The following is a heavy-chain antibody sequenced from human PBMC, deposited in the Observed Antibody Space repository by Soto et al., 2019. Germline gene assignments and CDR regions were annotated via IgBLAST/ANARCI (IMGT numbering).Heavy chain of an antibody. J-gene: IGHJ4*02. Sequence: GGSLRLSCAASGFTFSIYAMSWVRQAPGKGLEWVSTIGGSGGGTSYADIVRGRFTISRDNSQNTLYLQMNSLRAEDTAVYYCAKDAPGSGWLSDYWGQGTLVTVSS. CDR1: GFTFSIYA. CDR2: IGGSGGGT. CDR3: AKDAPGSGWLSDY. V-gene: IGHV3-23*01. D-gene: IGHD3-22*01.